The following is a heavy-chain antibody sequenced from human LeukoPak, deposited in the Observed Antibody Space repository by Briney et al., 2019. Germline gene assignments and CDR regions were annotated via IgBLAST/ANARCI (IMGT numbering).Heavy chain of an antibody. J-gene: IGHJ4*02. Sequence: KPSETLSLTCTVSGGSISSYYWGWIRQPPGKGLEWIGYIYYSGSTNYNPSLKSRVTISVDTSKNQFSLKLSSVTAADTAVYYCARHRRGLVTTLFDWGQGTLVTVYS. CDR3: ARHRRGLVTTLFD. CDR1: GGSISSYY. D-gene: IGHD4-17*01. V-gene: IGHV4-59*08. CDR2: IYYSGST.